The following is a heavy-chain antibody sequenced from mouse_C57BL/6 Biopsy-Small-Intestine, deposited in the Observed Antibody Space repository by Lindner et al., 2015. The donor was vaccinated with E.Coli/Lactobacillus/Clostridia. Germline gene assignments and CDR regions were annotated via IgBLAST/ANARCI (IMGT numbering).Heavy chain of an antibody. CDR1: GFTFSDYG. CDR2: ISSGSSTI. D-gene: IGHD2-5*01. V-gene: IGHV5-17*01. J-gene: IGHJ4*01. Sequence: VQLQESGGGLVKPGGSLKLSCAASGFTFSDYGMHWVRQAPEKGLEWVAYISSGSSTIYYADTVKGRFTISRDNAKNTLLLQMTSLRSEDTAMYYCARIAYYSNRYYAMDYWGQGTSVTVSS. CDR3: ARIAYYSNRYYAMDY.